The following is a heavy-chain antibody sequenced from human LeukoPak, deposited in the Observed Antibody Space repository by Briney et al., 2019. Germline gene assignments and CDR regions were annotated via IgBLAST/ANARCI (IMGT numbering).Heavy chain of an antibody. D-gene: IGHD2-15*01. Sequence: GGSLRLSCAASGFTFSSYWMHWVRQAPGKGLVWVSRINSDGSSTSYADSVKGRFTISRDNAKNTLYLQMNSLRAEDTAVYYCAKDGPAANYFDYWGQGTLVTVSS. V-gene: IGHV3-74*01. J-gene: IGHJ4*02. CDR2: INSDGSST. CDR3: AKDGPAANYFDY. CDR1: GFTFSSYW.